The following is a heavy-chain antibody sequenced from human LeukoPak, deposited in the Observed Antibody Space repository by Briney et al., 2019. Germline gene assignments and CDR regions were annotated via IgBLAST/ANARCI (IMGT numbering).Heavy chain of an antibody. D-gene: IGHD2-21*02. CDR3: AKDGARYELLLRYYFDY. Sequence: GGSLRLSCAASGFTFSTYWMSWVRQAPGKGLEWVAFIRYDGTNKYYTDSVKGRFTISRDKSKNTLYLQMNSLRAEDTAVYYCAKDGARYELLLRYYFDYWGQGTLVTVSS. J-gene: IGHJ4*02. CDR1: GFTFSTYW. V-gene: IGHV3-30*02. CDR2: IRYDGTNK.